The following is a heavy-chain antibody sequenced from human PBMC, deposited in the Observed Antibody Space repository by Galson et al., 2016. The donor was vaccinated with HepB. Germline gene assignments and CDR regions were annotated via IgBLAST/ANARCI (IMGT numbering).Heavy chain of an antibody. V-gene: IGHV3-11*04. D-gene: IGHD5-18*01. CDR3: ARGIQLWSTGGYFEY. J-gene: IGHJ4*02. Sequence: SLRLSCAASGFSFSDYYMGWVRQAPGKGLELLSYISSGGSTIYYADSVKGRFTISRDNVRNSLSLQMNSLRAEDLAVYYCARGIQLWSTGGYFEYWGQGALGIVSS. CDR1: GFSFSDYY. CDR2: ISSGGSTI.